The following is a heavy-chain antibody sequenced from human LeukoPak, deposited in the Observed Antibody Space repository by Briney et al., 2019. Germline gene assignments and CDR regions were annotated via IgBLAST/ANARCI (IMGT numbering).Heavy chain of an antibody. J-gene: IGHJ4*02. D-gene: IGHD5-24*01. CDR2: IIPIFGTA. Sequence: ASVKVPCKASGGTFSSYAISWVRQAPGQGLEWMGGIIPIFGTANYAQKFQGRVTITADESTSTAYMELSSLRSEDTAVYYCATIGTMATPYFDYWGQGTLVTVSS. V-gene: IGHV1-69*13. CDR1: GGTFSSYA. CDR3: ATIGTMATPYFDY.